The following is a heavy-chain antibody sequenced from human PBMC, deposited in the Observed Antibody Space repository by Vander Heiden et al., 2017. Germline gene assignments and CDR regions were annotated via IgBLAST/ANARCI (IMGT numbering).Heavy chain of an antibody. CDR1: VFTFTGYY. V-gene: IGHV1-2*02. CDR2: VDPKNGDT. CDR3: ARDHPGTDGCFDY. Sequence: QVQLVQSGAEIGRPGPSVTASCYPSVFTFTGYYIHWVRQAPGQGPEWMGWVDPKNGDTRFAQKFQGRLSMTGDTSINTAYMELRRLTSDDSGVYYCARDHPGTDGCFDYWGQGTLVTVSS. J-gene: IGHJ4*02. D-gene: IGHD1-7*01.